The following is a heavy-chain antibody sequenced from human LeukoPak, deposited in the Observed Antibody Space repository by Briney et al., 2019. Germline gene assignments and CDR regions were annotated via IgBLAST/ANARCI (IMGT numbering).Heavy chain of an antibody. CDR3: ATHERGPIVATISDY. V-gene: IGHV3-21*04. J-gene: IGHJ4*02. Sequence: PGGSLRLSCAASGFTFSSYSMNWVRQAPGKGLEWVSSISSSSSYIYYADSVKGRFTISRDNSKNTLYLQMNSLRAEDTAVYYCATHERGPIVATISDYWGQGTLVTVSS. D-gene: IGHD5-12*01. CDR2: ISSSSSYI. CDR1: GFTFSSYS.